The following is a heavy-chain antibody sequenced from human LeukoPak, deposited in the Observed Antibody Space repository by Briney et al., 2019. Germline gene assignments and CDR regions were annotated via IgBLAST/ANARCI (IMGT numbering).Heavy chain of an antibody. CDR1: GYSFTSYW. CDR3: AGISGGLLWFGELSAFDI. CDR2: IYPGDSDT. D-gene: IGHD3-10*01. Sequence: GESLKISCKGSGYSFTSYWIGWVRQMPGKGLEWMGIIYPGDSDTRYSPSFQGQVTISADKSISTAYLQWSSLKASDTAMYHCAGISGGLLWFGELSAFDIWGQGTMVTVSS. V-gene: IGHV5-51*01. J-gene: IGHJ3*02.